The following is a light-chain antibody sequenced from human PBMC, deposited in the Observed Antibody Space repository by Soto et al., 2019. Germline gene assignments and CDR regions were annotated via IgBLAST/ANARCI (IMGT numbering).Light chain of an antibody. CDR3: SSYTARGTRV. CDR2: EVS. J-gene: IGLJ1*01. CDR1: SSDVGAYNR. Sequence: QSALTQPASVSGSPGQSITISCTGTSSDVGAYNRVSWYQQHSGKAPKLMIYEVSNRPSGVSNRFSGSKSGNTASLTISGLQAEDEADYYCSSYTARGTRVFGTGTKLTVL. V-gene: IGLV2-14*01.